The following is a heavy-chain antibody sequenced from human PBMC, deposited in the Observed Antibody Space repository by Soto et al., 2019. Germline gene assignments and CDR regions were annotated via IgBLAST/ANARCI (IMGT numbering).Heavy chain of an antibody. CDR1: GFLFSSSA. D-gene: IGHD3-22*01. J-gene: IGHJ3*02. CDR2: IVVGSGNT. CDR3: DSSGYYRMEVGAFDI. Sequence: ASVKVSFKTSGFLFSSSAVHWVRQSRGQRLEWIGWIVVGSGNTNYAHRFQDRVIITKDMSTNTAYMELSSLRSEDTAIYYYDSSGYYRMEVGAFDIWGQGTMVTVSS. V-gene: IGHV1-58*01.